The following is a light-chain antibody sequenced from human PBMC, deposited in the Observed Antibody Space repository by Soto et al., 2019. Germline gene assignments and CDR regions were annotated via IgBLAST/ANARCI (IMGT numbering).Light chain of an antibody. CDR3: PQSYVLLQT. CDR1: QRIGSN. CDR2: GAS. V-gene: IGKV3-15*01. J-gene: IGKJ1*01. Sequence: IVVNIAPASVSENKKERATLSCTASQRIGSNLAWYQQKPGQAPRLLIYGASTRATGIPGTFSGTGSATAFTLTIISLQSDDVAVYYCPQSYVLLQTFAQVTKVDNK.